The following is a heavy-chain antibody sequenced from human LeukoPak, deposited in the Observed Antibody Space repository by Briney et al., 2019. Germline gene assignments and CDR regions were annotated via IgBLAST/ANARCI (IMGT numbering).Heavy chain of an antibody. D-gene: IGHD6-13*01. J-gene: IGHJ4*02. V-gene: IGHV3-30*18. CDR1: GFTFSDYD. Sequence: GGSLRLSCTASGFTFSDYDMHWARLAPGKGLEWVAYISHDGSSKNYAAPVQRRFTISRDNYKNTVDLQMNSLRAEDTAVYYCAKDGLLPYTSTSFGRHFLEYWGKGTLVTVSS. CDR2: ISHDGSSK. CDR3: AKDGLLPYTSTSFGRHFLEY.